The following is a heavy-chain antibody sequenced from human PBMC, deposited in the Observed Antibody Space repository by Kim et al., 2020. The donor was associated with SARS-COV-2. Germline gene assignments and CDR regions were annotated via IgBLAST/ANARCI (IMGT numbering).Heavy chain of an antibody. CDR3: ATDFRPGSYGDYEGKDY. CDR1: GYTLTELS. CDR2: FDPEDGET. J-gene: IGHJ4*02. D-gene: IGHD4-17*01. V-gene: IGHV1-24*01. Sequence: ASVKVSCKVSGYTLTELSMHWVRQAPGKGLEWMGGFDPEDGETIYAQKFQGRVTMTEDTSTDTAYMELSSLRSEDTAVYYCATDFRPGSYGDYEGKDYWGQGTLVTVSS.